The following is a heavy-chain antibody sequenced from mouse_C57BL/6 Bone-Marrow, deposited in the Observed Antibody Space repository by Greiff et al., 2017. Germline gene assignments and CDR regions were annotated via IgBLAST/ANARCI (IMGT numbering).Heavy chain of an antibody. CDR2: INPNNGGT. J-gene: IGHJ2*01. CDR3: ARGPMVPYLDY. Sequence: VQLKESGPELVKPGASVKMSCKASGYTFTDYNMHWVKQSHGKSLEWIGYINPNNGGTSYNQQFKGKATLTVNKSSSTAYMELRSLTSEDSAVYYCARGPMVPYLDYWGQGTTLTVSS. CDR1: GYTFTDYN. D-gene: IGHD2-2*01. V-gene: IGHV1-22*01.